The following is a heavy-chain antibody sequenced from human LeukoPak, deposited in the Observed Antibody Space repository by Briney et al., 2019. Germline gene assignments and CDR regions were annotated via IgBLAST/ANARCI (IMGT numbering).Heavy chain of an antibody. Sequence: GGSLRLSCAASGFTFSNYWMIWIRQAPGKGLEWVANIKQDGSAKYYVDSVQGRFTISRDNAKNSLYLQMNGLRAEDTAVYYCARDPDYYDSSGYSDYWGQGTLVTVSS. V-gene: IGHV3-7*01. CDR1: GFTFSNYW. J-gene: IGHJ4*02. CDR2: IKQDGSAK. D-gene: IGHD3-22*01. CDR3: ARDPDYYDSSGYSDY.